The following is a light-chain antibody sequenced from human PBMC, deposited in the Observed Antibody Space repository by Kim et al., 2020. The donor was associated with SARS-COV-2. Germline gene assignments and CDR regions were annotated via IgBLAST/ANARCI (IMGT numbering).Light chain of an antibody. V-gene: IGLV2-11*03. J-gene: IGLJ3*02. CDR1: SSDVGGYNF. CDR2: DVS. Sequence: SVTISCTGTSSDVGGYNFVSWYQQPPGKAPKLMIYDVSKRPSGVPDRFSGSKSGNTASLTISGLQAEDEADYYCCSYAGSYTFVLFGGGTQLTVL. CDR3: CSYAGSYTFVL.